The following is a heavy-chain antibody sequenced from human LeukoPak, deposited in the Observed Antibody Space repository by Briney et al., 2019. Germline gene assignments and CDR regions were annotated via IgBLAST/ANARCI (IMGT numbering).Heavy chain of an antibody. V-gene: IGHV1-69*13. CDR1: GGTFSSYA. D-gene: IGHD2-15*01. CDR3: ANDGYCSGGSCYWFDP. CDR2: IIPIFGTA. Sequence: SVKVSCKASGGTFSSYAISWVRQAPGQGLEWMGGIIPIFGTANYAQKFQGRVTITADESTSTAYMELSSLRSEDTAVYYCANDGYCSGGSCYWFDPWGQGTLVTVSS. J-gene: IGHJ5*02.